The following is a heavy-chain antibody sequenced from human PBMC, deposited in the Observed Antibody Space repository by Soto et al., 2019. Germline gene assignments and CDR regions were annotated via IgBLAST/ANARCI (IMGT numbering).Heavy chain of an antibody. V-gene: IGHV3-21*01. CDR3: AREYTAWPLAYGLDV. D-gene: IGHD2-2*02. Sequence: GSLRLSCVGSGXTVSTYSINWVRQAPGKGLEWVSSIISRSDIYYADSLKGRFTISRDNAKNSVSLQMNSLRAEDTAVYYCAREYTAWPLAYGLDVWGQGTTVTVSS. CDR1: GXTVSTYS. J-gene: IGHJ6*02. CDR2: IISRSDI.